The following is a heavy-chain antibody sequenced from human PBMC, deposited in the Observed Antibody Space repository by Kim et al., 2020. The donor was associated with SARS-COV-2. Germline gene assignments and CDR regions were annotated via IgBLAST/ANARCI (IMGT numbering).Heavy chain of an antibody. J-gene: IGHJ1*01. CDR2: INGDGTTT. CDR1: GFTFSSYW. CDR3: TRGGGQLVAYGLDQ. V-gene: IGHV3-74*01. Sequence: GGSLRLSCAVSGFTFSSYWMHWVRQAPGKGLVWVSRINGDGTTTTYADSVKSRFTISRDNAKNTLFLQVNSLSAADTAVYYCTRGGGQLVAYGLDQGGQG. D-gene: IGHD6-6*01.